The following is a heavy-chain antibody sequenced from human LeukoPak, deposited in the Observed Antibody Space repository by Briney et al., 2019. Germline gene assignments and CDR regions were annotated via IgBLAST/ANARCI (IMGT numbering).Heavy chain of an antibody. CDR3: ARVAVAGVMYYYMDV. CDR1: GYTFTSYY. CDR2: INPNSGGT. V-gene: IGHV1-2*02. D-gene: IGHD6-19*01. Sequence: GASVKVSCKASGYTFTSYYMHWVRQAPGQGLEWMGWINPNSGGTNYAQKFQGRVTMTRDTSISTAYMELSRLRSDDTAVYYCARVAVAGVMYYYMDVWGKGTTVTVSS. J-gene: IGHJ6*03.